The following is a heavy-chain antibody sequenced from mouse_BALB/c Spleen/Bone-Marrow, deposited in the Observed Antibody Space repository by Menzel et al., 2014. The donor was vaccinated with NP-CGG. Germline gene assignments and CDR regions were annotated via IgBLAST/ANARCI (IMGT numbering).Heavy chain of an antibody. J-gene: IGHJ4*01. CDR2: IAPGSGST. Sequence: DLVKPGASVTLSCKASGYTFTSYWINWIKQRPGQGLEWIGRIAPGSGSTYYDEMFKGKATLTVDTSSSTAYIQLSSLSSEDSAVYFCARSYYGRAMDYWGQGTSVTVSS. CDR3: ARSYYGRAMDY. D-gene: IGHD1-1*01. CDR1: GYTFTSYW. V-gene: IGHV1S41*01.